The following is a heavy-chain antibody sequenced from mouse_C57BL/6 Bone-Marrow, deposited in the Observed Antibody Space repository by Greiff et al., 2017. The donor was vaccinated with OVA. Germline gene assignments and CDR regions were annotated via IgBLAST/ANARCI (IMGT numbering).Heavy chain of an antibody. CDR3: AREDYGSREEGGYYFDY. CDR1: GYTFTSYW. V-gene: IGHV1-55*01. CDR2: IYPGSGST. Sequence: QVQLQQSGAELVKPGASVKMSCKASGYTFTSYWITWVKQRPGQGLEWIGDIYPGSGSTNYNEKFKSKATLTVDTSSSTAYMQLSSLTSEDSAVYYCAREDYGSREEGGYYFDYWGQGTTLTVSS. D-gene: IGHD1-1*01. J-gene: IGHJ2*01.